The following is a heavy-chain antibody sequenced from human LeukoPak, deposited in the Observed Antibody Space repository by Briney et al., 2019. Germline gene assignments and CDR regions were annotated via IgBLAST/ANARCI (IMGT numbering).Heavy chain of an antibody. CDR3: ARDSPRGSGYRAHFDY. J-gene: IGHJ4*02. CDR1: GFTFDDYG. D-gene: IGHD3-22*01. V-gene: IGHV3-20*04. Sequence: GSLRLSCAASGFTFDDYGMSWVRQAPGKGLEWVSGINWNGGSTGYADSVKGRFTISRDNAKNSLYLQMNSLRAEDTALYYCARDSPRGSGYRAHFDYWGQGTLVTVSS. CDR2: INWNGGST.